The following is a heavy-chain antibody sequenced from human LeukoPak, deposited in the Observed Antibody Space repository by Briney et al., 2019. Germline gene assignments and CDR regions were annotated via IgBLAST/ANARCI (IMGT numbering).Heavy chain of an antibody. CDR2: FSYSGTT. J-gene: IGHJ4*02. CDR3: SRGPLGKGGFDF. V-gene: IGHV4-39*07. Sequence: SETLSLTCTVSGDSVKSDSHYWAWIRQPPGKGLEWIGSFSYSGTTYLNPSLKSRVTVSVDTFTDQFSLKLYSMTAADTAVYFCSRGPLGKGGFDFWGQGTLVAVST. D-gene: IGHD3-16*01. CDR1: GDSVKSDSHY.